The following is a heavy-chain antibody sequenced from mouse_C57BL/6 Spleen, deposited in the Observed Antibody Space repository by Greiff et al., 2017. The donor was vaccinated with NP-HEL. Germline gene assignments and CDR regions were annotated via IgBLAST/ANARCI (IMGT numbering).Heavy chain of an antibody. Sequence: QVQLQQSGAELVKPGASVKISCKASGYAFSSYWMNWVKQRPGKGLEWIGQIYPGDGDTNYNGKFKGKATLTADKSSSTAYMQLSSLTSEDSAVYFCARSLYYYGSSYEGDYWGQGTSVTVSS. V-gene: IGHV1-80*01. CDR3: ARSLYYYGSSYEGDY. CDR1: GYAFSSYW. J-gene: IGHJ4*01. D-gene: IGHD1-1*01. CDR2: IYPGDGDT.